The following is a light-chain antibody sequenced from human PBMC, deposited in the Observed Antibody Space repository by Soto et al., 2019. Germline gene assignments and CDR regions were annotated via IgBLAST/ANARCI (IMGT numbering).Light chain of an antibody. CDR2: GAS. Sequence: EIVLTQSPGTLSLSPGERATLSCRARQSVSTSYLAWYQQKPGQAPRLLIYGASSRATGVPDRFSGRGSGTDFTHTISRREPEDAAVDQWRQYGNSTRTFGQGTKVEIK. V-gene: IGKV3-20*01. CDR3: RQYGNSTRT. J-gene: IGKJ1*01. CDR1: QSVSTSY.